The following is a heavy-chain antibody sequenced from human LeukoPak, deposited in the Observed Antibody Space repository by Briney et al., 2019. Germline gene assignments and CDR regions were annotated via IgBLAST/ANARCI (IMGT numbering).Heavy chain of an antibody. V-gene: IGHV1-18*01. D-gene: IGHD3-10*01. CDR1: GYTFTSYG. CDR3: ARASELSDFDY. CDR2: ISAYNCNT. Sequence: ASVKVSRKASGYTFTSYGITWVRQAPGHGLEWMGWISAYNCNTNYAQTLQGRVTMTTDTSTSTAYMDLRSLRSDDTAVYYCARASELSDFDYWGQGTLVTVSS. J-gene: IGHJ4*02.